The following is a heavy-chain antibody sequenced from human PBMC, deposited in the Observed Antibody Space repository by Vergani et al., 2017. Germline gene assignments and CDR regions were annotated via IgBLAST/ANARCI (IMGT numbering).Heavy chain of an antibody. CDR3: AKASGYDPLGMDV. Sequence: EVQLLESGGGLVQPGGSLRLSCAASGFTFSSYAMSWVRQAPGKGLEWVSAISGSGGSTYYADSVKGRYTISRDNSKNTLYLQMNSLRAEDTAVYYCAKASGYDPLGMDVWGQGTTVTVSS. V-gene: IGHV3-23*01. D-gene: IGHD5-12*01. CDR2: ISGSGGST. CDR1: GFTFSSYA. J-gene: IGHJ6*02.